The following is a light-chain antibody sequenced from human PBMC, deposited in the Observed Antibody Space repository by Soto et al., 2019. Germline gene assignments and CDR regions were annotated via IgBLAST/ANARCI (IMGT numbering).Light chain of an antibody. CDR2: AAS. J-gene: IGKJ3*01. Sequence: DIRMSQSPTSLSASVGDRGIITCRASQGIRNYVAWYQQIPGKAPKLLIYAASTLQSGVPSRFSGSGSGTDFTLPINGLQPEDVATYSCQKYSSVPVFGPGTKVEIK. V-gene: IGKV1-27*01. CDR3: QKYSSVPV. CDR1: QGIRNY.